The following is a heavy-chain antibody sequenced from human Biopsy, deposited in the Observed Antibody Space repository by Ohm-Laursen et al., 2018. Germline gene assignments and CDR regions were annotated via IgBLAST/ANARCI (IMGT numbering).Heavy chain of an antibody. D-gene: IGHD3-22*01. CDR3: ARDVRPVTMIAEGDFDY. V-gene: IGHV3-21*01. CDR1: DFTVSENY. Sequence: SLRLSCAASDFTVSENYFNWVRQAPGKGLEWVSFISSSSSYIYYADSVKGRFTVSRDNARDSLYLQMNSLRAEDTAVYYCARDVRPVTMIAEGDFDYWGQGSLVTVS. CDR2: ISSSSSYI. J-gene: IGHJ4*02.